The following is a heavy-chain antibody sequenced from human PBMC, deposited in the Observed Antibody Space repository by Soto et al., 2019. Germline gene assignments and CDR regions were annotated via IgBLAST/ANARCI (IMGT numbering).Heavy chain of an antibody. CDR1: GFTFSSFA. V-gene: IGHV3-30-3*01. J-gene: IGHJ4*02. CDR3: ARGGAWTPEGLGY. Sequence: QVQLVESGGGVVQPGRSLRLSCAASGFTFSSFAMHWVRQAPGKGLEWLAVISSDVVNYYYAESVKGRFTISRDNSKTTLYLQMNGLRKEDRAVYYGARGGAWTPEGLGYWGQGTLVTVSS. D-gene: IGHD2-15*01. CDR2: ISSDVVNY.